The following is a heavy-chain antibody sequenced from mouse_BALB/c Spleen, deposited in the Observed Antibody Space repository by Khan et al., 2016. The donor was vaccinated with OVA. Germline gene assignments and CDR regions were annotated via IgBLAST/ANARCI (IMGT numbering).Heavy chain of an antibody. D-gene: IGHD1-1*01. CDR3: AKFTPDYYSMDY. CDR1: GFSLSSNG. Sequence: QVQLKESGPGLVAPSQSLSITCTVSGFSLSSNGVSWVRQPPGKGLEWLGVIWGDGSTNYHSTLKSRLIISKDNSKSQVFLRLNSLQTDDTATYYCAKFTPDYYSMDYWGPGTSVTVSS. J-gene: IGHJ4*01. V-gene: IGHV2-3*01. CDR2: IWGDGST.